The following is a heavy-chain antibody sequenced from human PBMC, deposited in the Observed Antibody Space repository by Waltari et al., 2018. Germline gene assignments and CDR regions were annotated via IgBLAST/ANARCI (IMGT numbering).Heavy chain of an antibody. J-gene: IGHJ4*02. D-gene: IGHD5-18*01. Sequence: EVQLLESGGGLVQPGGSLRLSCAASGFTFSSYAMSWVRQAPGKGLEWVSAISGSGGSTYYADSVKGRFTIAGDNSKNTLYLQMNSLRAEDTAVYYCAKDALPYVDTAMASPVDPGYWGQGTLVTVSS. CDR1: GFTFSSYA. CDR2: ISGSGGST. CDR3: AKDALPYVDTAMASPVDPGY. V-gene: IGHV3-23*01.